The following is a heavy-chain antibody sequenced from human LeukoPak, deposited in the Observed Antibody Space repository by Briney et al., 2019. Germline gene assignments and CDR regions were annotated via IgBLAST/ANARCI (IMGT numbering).Heavy chain of an antibody. V-gene: IGHV3-23*01. J-gene: IGHJ4*02. CDR1: GFTFSSYA. D-gene: IGHD3-22*01. CDR3: AKGSYYDSSGSFYFDY. CDR2: ISGSGDNP. Sequence: GGSLRLSCAASGFTFSSYAMSWVRQAPGKGLEWVSGISGSGDNPYYADSVKGRFTISRDNSKNTLYVQVNSLGTEDTAAYYCAKGSYYDSSGSFYFDYWGQGTLVTVSS.